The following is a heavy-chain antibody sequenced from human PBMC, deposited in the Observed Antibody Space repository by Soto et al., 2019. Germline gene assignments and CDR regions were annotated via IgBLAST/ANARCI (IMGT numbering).Heavy chain of an antibody. J-gene: IGHJ6*02. CDR2: ISYDGSNK. D-gene: IGHD3-3*01. Sequence: QAGGSLRLSCAASGFTFSSYAMHWVRQAPGKGLEWVAVISYDGSNKYYADSVKGRFTISRDNSKNTLYLQMNSLRAEDTAVYYCARDQGGYYDFWSGYYYYYGMDVWRQGTTVTVSS. V-gene: IGHV3-30-3*01. CDR1: GFTFSSYA. CDR3: ARDQGGYYDFWSGYYYYYGMDV.